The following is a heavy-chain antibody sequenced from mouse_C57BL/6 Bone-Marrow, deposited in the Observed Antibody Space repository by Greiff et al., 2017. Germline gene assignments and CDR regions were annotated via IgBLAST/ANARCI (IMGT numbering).Heavy chain of an antibody. CDR3: AKRVTTGYYAMDY. J-gene: IGHJ4*01. V-gene: IGHV2-4*01. Sequence: QVQLQQSGPGLVQPSQSLSITCTVSGFSLTSYGVHWVRQPPGKGLEWLGVIWSGGSTDYTAAFISRLSISKDNSKSQVFFKMNRLQADDTAIYYCAKRVTTGYYAMDYWGQGTSVTVSS. D-gene: IGHD2-12*01. CDR1: GFSLTSYG. CDR2: IWSGGST.